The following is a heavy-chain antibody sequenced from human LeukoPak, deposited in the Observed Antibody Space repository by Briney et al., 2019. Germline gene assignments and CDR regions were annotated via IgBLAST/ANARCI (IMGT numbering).Heavy chain of an antibody. V-gene: IGHV3-23*01. J-gene: IGHJ6*02. CDR1: GFNFSSYA. Sequence: GGSLRLSCAASGFNFSSYAMSWVRQAPGKGLEWVSAISGSGGSTYYADSVKGRFTISRDNSKNTLYLQMNSLRSDDTAVYYCARLGGWLWPTRYYYGMDVWGQGTTVTVSS. CDR3: ARLGGWLWPTRYYYGMDV. D-gene: IGHD3-22*01. CDR2: ISGSGGST.